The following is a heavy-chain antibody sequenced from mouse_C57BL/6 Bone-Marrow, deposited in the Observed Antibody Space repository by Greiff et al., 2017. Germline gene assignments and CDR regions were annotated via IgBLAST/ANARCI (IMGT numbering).Heavy chain of an antibody. CDR2: IYPGSGST. Sequence: QVQLQQPGAELVKPGASVKMSCKASGYTFTSYWITWVKQRPGQGLEWIGDIYPGSGSTNYNEKFKSKATLTVDTSSSTAYMQLSSLTSEDSAVYYCARDEDYDNYAMDYWGQGTSVTVSS. CDR3: ARDEDYDNYAMDY. V-gene: IGHV1-55*01. J-gene: IGHJ4*01. D-gene: IGHD2-4*01. CDR1: GYTFTSYW.